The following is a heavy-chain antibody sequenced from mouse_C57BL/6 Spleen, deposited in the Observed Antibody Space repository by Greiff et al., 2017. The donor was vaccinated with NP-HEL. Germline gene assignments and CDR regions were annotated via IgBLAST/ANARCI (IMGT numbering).Heavy chain of an antibody. Sequence: EVQLQQSVAELVRPGASVKLSCTASGFNIKNTYMHWVKQRPEQGLEWIGRIDPANGNTNYAQKFQGKATITADTSSNTAYLQLSSLTSEDTAIYYCARRVITTVVHFDYWGQGTTLTVSS. J-gene: IGHJ2*01. CDR3: ARRVITTVVHFDY. V-gene: IGHV14-3*01. CDR1: GFNIKNTY. CDR2: IDPANGNT. D-gene: IGHD1-1*01.